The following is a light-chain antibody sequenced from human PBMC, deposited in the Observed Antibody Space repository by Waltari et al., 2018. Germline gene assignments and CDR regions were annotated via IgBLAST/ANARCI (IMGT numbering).Light chain of an antibody. CDR1: QSITSN. CDR2: GAS. V-gene: IGKV3-15*01. CDR3: HQYNNWPGT. J-gene: IGKJ2*02. Sequence: VMTQFPATLSLSPGESANLFCRASQSITSNLAWYQQKPGQAPRLLMYGASIRAPGIPARVSGSGSGTEFTLTISSLQSEDFAVYYCHQYNNWPGTFGQGTKLEIK.